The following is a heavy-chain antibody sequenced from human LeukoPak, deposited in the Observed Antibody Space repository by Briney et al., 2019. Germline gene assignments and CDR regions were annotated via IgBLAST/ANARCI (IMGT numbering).Heavy chain of an antibody. J-gene: IGHJ4*02. D-gene: IGHD6-13*01. CDR2: INPSGGST. CDR1: GYTFTSYY. V-gene: IGHV1-46*01. CDR3: ARDRSGSSTSRYSSSWLFDY. Sequence: GASVKVSCKASGYTFTSYYMHWVRQAPGQGLEWMGIINPSGGSTSYAQKFQGRVTMTRDMSTSTVYMELGSLRSEDTAVYYCARDRSGSSTSRYSSSWLFDYWGQGTLVTVSS.